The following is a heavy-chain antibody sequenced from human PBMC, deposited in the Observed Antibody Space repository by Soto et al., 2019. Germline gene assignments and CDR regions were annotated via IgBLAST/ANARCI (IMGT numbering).Heavy chain of an antibody. CDR3: VRGRGGD. V-gene: IGHV3-11*06. J-gene: IGHJ4*02. D-gene: IGHD3-16*01. CDR1: GFTFTDNY. Sequence: QAQLVESGGSLVQPGGSLRLSCAASGFTFTDNYMSWIRQAPGKGLEWISDISNSGTYTNYADSVKGRFTISRDNAKNSLYLRMNGLRAEDTAVYYCVRGRGGDWGQGTLVTVSS. CDR2: ISNSGTYT.